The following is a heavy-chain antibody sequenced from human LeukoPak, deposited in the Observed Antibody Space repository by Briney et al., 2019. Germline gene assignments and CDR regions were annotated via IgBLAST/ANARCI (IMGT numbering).Heavy chain of an antibody. CDR2: IGTAGDT. V-gene: IGHV3-13*01. Sequence: PGGSLRLSCAASGFTFRRYDMHWLRQATGKGLEWVSAIGTAGDTYYAGSVKGRFTISRENGKNSLYLQMNSLRAGDTAVYYCARDRGTYSSDSGSFPDADGMDVWSQGTTVTVSS. D-gene: IGHD3-10*01. CDR1: GFTFRRYD. J-gene: IGHJ6*02. CDR3: ARDRGTYSSDSGSFPDADGMDV.